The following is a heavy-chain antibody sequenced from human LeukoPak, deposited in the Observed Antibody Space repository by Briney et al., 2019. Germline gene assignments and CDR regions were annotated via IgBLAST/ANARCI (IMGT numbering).Heavy chain of an antibody. CDR2: IYHSGST. D-gene: IGHD2-2*01. J-gene: IGHJ4*02. CDR3: ARSPTKRVPEDY. CDR1: GYSISSGYY. V-gene: IGHV4-38-2*02. Sequence: PSETLSLTCTVSGYSISSGYYWGWIRQPPGKGLEWIGSIYHSGSTYYNPSLKSRVTISEDTSKNQFSLKLSSVTAADTAVYYCARSPTKRVPEDYWGQGTLVTVSS.